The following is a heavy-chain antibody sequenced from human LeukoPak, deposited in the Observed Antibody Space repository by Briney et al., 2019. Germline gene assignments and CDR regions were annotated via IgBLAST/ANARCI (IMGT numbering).Heavy chain of an antibody. J-gene: IGHJ5*02. D-gene: IGHD3-3*01. Sequence: SETLSLTCAVYGGSFSGYYWSWIRQPPGKGLEWIGEINHSGSTNYNPSLKSRVTISVDTSKNQFSLKLSSVTAADTAVYYCARGLSLKILRFLEWLPPWFDPWGQGTLVTVSS. CDR3: ARGLSLKILRFLEWLPPWFDP. CDR1: GGSFSGYY. V-gene: IGHV4-34*01. CDR2: INHSGST.